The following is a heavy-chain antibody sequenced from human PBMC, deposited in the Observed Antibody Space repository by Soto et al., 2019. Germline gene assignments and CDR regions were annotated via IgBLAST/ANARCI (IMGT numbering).Heavy chain of an antibody. CDR1: GFTFSSYG. J-gene: IGHJ3*02. D-gene: IGHD2-21*02. Sequence: QVQLVESGGGVVQPGRSLRLSCAASGFTFSSYGMHWVRQAPGKGLEWVAVTWYDGSNKYYADSVKGRFTISRDNSKNTLYLQMNSLRAEDTAVYYCARDNDFYAFDIWGQGTMVTVSS. CDR3: ARDNDFYAFDI. CDR2: TWYDGSNK. V-gene: IGHV3-33*01.